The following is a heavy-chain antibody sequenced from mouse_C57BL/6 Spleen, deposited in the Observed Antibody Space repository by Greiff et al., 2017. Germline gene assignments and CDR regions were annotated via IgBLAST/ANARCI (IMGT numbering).Heavy chain of an antibody. CDR3: ARTAQATWDYFDY. V-gene: IGHV1-69*01. Sequence: QVQLKQPGAELVMPGASVKLSCKASGYTFTSYWMHWVKQRPGQGLEWIGEIDPSDSYTNYNQKFKGKSTLTVDKSSSTAYMQLSSLTSEDAAVYYCARTAQATWDYFDYWGQGTTLTVSS. CDR1: GYTFTSYW. CDR2: IDPSDSYT. D-gene: IGHD3-2*02. J-gene: IGHJ2*01.